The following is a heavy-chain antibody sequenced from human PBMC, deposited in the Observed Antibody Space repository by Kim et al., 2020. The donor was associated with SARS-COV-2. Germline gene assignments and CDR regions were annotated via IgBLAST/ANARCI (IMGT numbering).Heavy chain of an antibody. Sequence: SETLSPTCTVSGGSVRSGSYYWTWIRQPPGKGLEWIGYIYYTGSTNYNPSLKSRVTISVDTSKNQFSLNLSSVTAADTAVYYCASYSYGSGTFNWFDPWG. CDR2: IYYTGST. CDR1: GGSVRSGSYY. V-gene: IGHV4-61*01. D-gene: IGHD3-10*01. J-gene: IGHJ5*02. CDR3: ASYSYGSGTFNWFDP.